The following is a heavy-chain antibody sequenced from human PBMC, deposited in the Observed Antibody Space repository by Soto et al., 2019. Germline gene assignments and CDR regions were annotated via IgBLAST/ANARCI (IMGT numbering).Heavy chain of an antibody. CDR3: AQRLPQYGLGRERGNWFHC. J-gene: IGHJ5*01. CDR1: GFSLSTTGVG. Sequence: QITLKESGPTLVRPTQTLTLTCTFSGFSLSTTGVGVGWIRQPPGKALEWLALIYWDDDKHYSPSLKSRLTLTKDTSKTEVSLTMTNMDPVDTARYYCAQRLPQYGLGRERGNWFHCWGQGTLVTVSS. V-gene: IGHV2-5*02. CDR2: IYWDDDK. D-gene: IGHD3-10*01.